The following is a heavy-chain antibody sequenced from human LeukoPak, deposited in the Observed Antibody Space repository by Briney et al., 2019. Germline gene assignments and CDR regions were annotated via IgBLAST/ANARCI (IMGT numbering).Heavy chain of an antibody. CDR3: AREGSSWYGWREGYFDY. CDR2: IYYSGST. J-gene: IGHJ4*02. V-gene: IGHV4-59*01. D-gene: IGHD6-13*01. Sequence: SETLSLTCTVSGGSISSYYWSWIRQPLGKGLEWIGYIYYSGSTNYNPSLKSRVTISVDTSKNQFSLKLSSVTAADTAVYYCAREGSSWYGWREGYFDYWGQGTLVTVSS. CDR1: GGSISSYY.